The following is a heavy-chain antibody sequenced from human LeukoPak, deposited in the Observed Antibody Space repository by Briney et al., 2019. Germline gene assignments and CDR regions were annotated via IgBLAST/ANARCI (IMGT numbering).Heavy chain of an antibody. D-gene: IGHD6-6*01. Sequence: GRSLRLSCAASGFTFSTYGMHWVRQAPGKGLEWVAVIAYDGSNIHYADSVKGRFTISRDNSKKTLYLQMNSLRAEDTAVYYCAKTPRYIAARQSHFDYWGQGTLVTVSS. V-gene: IGHV3-30*18. CDR3: AKTPRYIAARQSHFDY. CDR2: IAYDGSNI. J-gene: IGHJ4*02. CDR1: GFTFSTYG.